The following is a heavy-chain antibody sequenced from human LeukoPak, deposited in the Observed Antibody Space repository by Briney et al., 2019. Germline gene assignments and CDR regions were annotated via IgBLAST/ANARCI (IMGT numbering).Heavy chain of an antibody. CDR3: ARDAGSGYFDY. CDR2: ISSSSTYI. CDR1: GFTFSTYS. J-gene: IGHJ4*02. D-gene: IGHD6-19*01. Sequence: PGGSLRLSCAVSGFTFSTYSMNWVRQAPGKGLEWVSSISSSSTYIYYADSVKGRFTISRDDAKNSLYLQMNSLRAEGTAVYYCARDAGSGYFDYWGQGTLVTVSS. V-gene: IGHV3-21*01.